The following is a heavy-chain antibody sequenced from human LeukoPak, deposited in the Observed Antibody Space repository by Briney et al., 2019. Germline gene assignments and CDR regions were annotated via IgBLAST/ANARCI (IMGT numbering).Heavy chain of an antibody. CDR2: INHSGST. D-gene: IGHD5-18*01. CDR1: GGSFSGYY. V-gene: IGHV4-34*01. CDR3: AIVDTAMVSDY. Sequence: SETQSLTCAVYGGSFSGYYWSWIRQPPGKGLEWIGEINHSGSTNYNPSLKSRVTISVDTSKNQFSLKLSSVTAADTAVYYCAIVDTAMVSDYWGQGTLVTVSS. J-gene: IGHJ4*02.